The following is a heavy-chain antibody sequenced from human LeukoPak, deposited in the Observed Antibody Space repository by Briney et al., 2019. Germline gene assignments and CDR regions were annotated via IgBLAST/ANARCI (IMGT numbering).Heavy chain of an antibody. J-gene: IGHJ3*02. CDR2: MNPNSGNT. CDR3: ARVMGYRFDYYDSSGSSLFAAFDI. D-gene: IGHD3-22*01. Sequence: ASVKVSCKASGYTFTSYDINWVRQATGQGLEWMGWMNPNSGNTGYAQKFQGRVTMTRNTSISTAYMELSSLRSEDTAVYYCARVMGYRFDYYDSSGSSLFAAFDIWGQGTMVTVSS. V-gene: IGHV1-8*01. CDR1: GYTFTSYD.